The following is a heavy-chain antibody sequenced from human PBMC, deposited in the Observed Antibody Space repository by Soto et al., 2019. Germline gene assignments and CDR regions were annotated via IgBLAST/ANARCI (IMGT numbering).Heavy chain of an antibody. CDR2: ISAYNGHT. Sequence: QVQLVQSGAEVKKPGASVKVSCKASGYTFTNFGISWVRQAPGQGLEWMGWISAYNGHTNYAQKIQGRGTMTTDTSTSTAYMEVRSLRFDDTAVYYGPRGGTPIDYWGQGTPVTVSS. V-gene: IGHV1-18*01. D-gene: IGHD3-16*01. CDR1: GYTFTNFG. J-gene: IGHJ4*02. CDR3: PRGGTPIDY.